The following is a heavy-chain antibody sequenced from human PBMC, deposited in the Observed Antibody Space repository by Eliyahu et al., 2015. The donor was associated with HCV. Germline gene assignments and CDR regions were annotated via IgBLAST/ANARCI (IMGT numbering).Heavy chain of an antibody. J-gene: IGHJ2*01. CDR1: GGSISSSSYY. CDR2: IYYCGGS. CDR3: ARPRYYDSSGYSWYFDL. Sequence: QLQLQESGPGLVKPSETLSLTCTVSGGSISSSSYYWGWIRQPPGKGLEWIGSIYYCGGSSYNPSLKSRVTISVDTSKNQFSLKLSSVTAADTAVYYCARPRYYDSSGYSWYFDLWGRGTLVTVSS. D-gene: IGHD3-22*01. V-gene: IGHV4-39*01.